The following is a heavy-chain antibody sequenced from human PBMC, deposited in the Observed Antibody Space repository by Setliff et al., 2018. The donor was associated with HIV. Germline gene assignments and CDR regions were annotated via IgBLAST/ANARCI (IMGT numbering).Heavy chain of an antibody. D-gene: IGHD3-10*01. V-gene: IGHV4-39*01. CDR1: GGSINTRNNY. J-gene: IGHJ6*03. Sequence: KTSETLSLTCTVSGGSINTRNNYWGWIRQPPGLGLEWIGSMYYSGTTYHSPTLKSRVSMSMDTSRNQFSLKLNSVTAADTAIYYCVRRKSELRLISDYMDVWGKGTTVTVSS. CDR2: MYYSGTT. CDR3: VRRKSELRLISDYMDV.